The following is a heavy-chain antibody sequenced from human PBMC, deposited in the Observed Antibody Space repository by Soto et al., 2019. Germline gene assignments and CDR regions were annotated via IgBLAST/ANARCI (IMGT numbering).Heavy chain of an antibody. CDR1: GFTFSDHY. CDR2: IRNKANSYTT. V-gene: IGHV3-72*01. Sequence: GGSLRLSCAASGFTFSDHYMDWVRQAPGKGLEWVGRIRNKANSYTTEYAASVKGRFTISRDDSKNSLFLQMNSLKTEDTAVYYCVRVYTGRYAFDSWGQGTLVTVSS. D-gene: IGHD1-26*01. CDR3: VRVYTGRYAFDS. J-gene: IGHJ4*02.